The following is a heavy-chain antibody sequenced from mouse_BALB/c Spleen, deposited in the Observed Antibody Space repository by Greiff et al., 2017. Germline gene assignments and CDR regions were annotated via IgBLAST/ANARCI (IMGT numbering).Heavy chain of an antibody. CDR2: ISSGGSYT. J-gene: IGHJ4*01. CDR1: GFTFSSYG. Sequence: EVKLVESGGDLVKPGGSLKLSCAASGFTFSSYGMSWVRQTPDKRLEWVATISSGGSYTYYPDSVKGRFTISRDNAKNTLYLQMSSLKSEDTAMYYCARVDDWGQGTSVTVSS. CDR3: ARVDD. V-gene: IGHV5-6*01.